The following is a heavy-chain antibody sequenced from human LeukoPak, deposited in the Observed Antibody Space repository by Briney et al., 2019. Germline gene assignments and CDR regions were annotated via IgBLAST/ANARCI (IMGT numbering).Heavy chain of an antibody. V-gene: IGHV1-2*02. CDR2: INPNSGVT. CDR3: ARPVSGTLGGAFDI. D-gene: IGHD1-14*01. CDR1: GSTLIDYF. Sequence: ASVKVSCKASGSTLIDYFIHWMRQTPGQGLEWLGWINPNSGVTRYAQKFQGRVTLTRDTAAYMELSSLKYDDTAVYYCARPVSGTLGGAFDIWGQGTAVTVSS. J-gene: IGHJ3*02.